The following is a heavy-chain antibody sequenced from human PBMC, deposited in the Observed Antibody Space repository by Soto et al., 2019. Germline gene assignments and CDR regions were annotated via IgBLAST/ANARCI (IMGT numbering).Heavy chain of an antibody. J-gene: IGHJ4*02. Sequence: PGGSLRLSCAASGFTFSSYAMSWVRQAPGKGLEWVSAISGSGGSTYYADSAKGRFTISRDNSKNTLYLQMNSLRAEDTAVYYCAKVSLVSDSNYVYHYDSSGYYYFDYWGQGTLVTVSS. CDR3: AKVSLVSDSNYVYHYDSSGYYYFDY. CDR1: GFTFSSYA. D-gene: IGHD3-22*01. CDR2: ISGSGGST. V-gene: IGHV3-23*01.